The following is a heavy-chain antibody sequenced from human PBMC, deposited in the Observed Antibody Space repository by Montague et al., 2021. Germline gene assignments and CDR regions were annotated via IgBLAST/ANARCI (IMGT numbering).Heavy chain of an antibody. Sequence: SETLSLTCTVSGAYISNYNWFWIRQPPGKGLEWIGYIAHTGDTNYNPSLKSRVTMSVDTPKNQFSLRLKSVTAADTAVYHCARVDCDGDCYTFDPWGQGTLVTVSS. J-gene: IGHJ5*02. CDR3: ARVDCDGDCYTFDP. D-gene: IGHD2-21*02. V-gene: IGHV4-59*08. CDR2: IAHTGDT. CDR1: GAYISNYN.